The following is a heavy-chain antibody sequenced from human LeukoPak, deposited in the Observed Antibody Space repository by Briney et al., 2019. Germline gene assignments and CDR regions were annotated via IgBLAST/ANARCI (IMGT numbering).Heavy chain of an antibody. D-gene: IGHD6-13*01. Sequence: SETLSLTCTVSGDSISTSNSYWGWIRQPPGKGLEWIGSIYYSGSTYYNPSLKSRVTISVDTSKNQFSLKLSSVTAADTAVYYCARDSRISAAGRGLYYFDYWGQGTLVTVSS. CDR2: IYYSGST. J-gene: IGHJ4*02. CDR3: ARDSRISAAGRGLYYFDY. CDR1: GDSISTSNSY. V-gene: IGHV4-39*07.